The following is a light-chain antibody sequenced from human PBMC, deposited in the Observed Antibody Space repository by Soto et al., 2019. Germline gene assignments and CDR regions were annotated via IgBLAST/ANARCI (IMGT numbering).Light chain of an antibody. V-gene: IGLV2-11*01. Sequence: QPALTQPRSVSGSPGQSVTLSCTGTSSDVGDYDFVSWCRHHPGKVPKLMIFDVSGRPSGVPHRFSGSKSGNTASLTISGLQAEDEGIYYCCSYAGGHTWVFGGGTKVTVL. CDR1: SSDVGDYDF. J-gene: IGLJ3*02. CDR2: DVS. CDR3: CSYAGGHTWV.